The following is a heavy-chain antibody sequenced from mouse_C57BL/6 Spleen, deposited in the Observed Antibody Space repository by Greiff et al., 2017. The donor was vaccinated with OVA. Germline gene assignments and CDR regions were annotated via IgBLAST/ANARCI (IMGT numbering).Heavy chain of an antibody. CDR3: ARRLGRAAMDY. Sequence: VQLQQPGAELVKPGASVTMSCKASGYTFTSYWITWVKQRPGQGLEWIGDIYPGSGSTNYNEKFKSKATLTVDTSSSTAYMQLSSLTSEDSAVYYCARRLGRAAMDYWGQGTSVTVSS. V-gene: IGHV1-55*01. J-gene: IGHJ4*01. D-gene: IGHD4-1*01. CDR2: IYPGSGST. CDR1: GYTFTSYW.